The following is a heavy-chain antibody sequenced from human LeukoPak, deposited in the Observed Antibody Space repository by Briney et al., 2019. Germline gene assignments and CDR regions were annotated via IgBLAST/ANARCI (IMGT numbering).Heavy chain of an antibody. J-gene: IGHJ4*02. CDR2: IIPILGIA. CDR1: GGTFSSYA. V-gene: IGHV1-69*04. Sequence: VASVKVSCKASGGTFSSYAVSWVRQAPGQGLEWMGRIIPILGIANYAQKFQGRVTFTADKSTSTAYMELSSLRSEDTAVYYCARLHVRGSGSDWGQGTLVTVSS. D-gene: IGHD3-10*01. CDR3: ARLHVRGSGSD.